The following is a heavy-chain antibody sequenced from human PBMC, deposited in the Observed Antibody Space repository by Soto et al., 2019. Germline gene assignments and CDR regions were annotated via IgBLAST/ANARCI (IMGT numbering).Heavy chain of an antibody. CDR3: TTSILPGYFRWSIFDY. V-gene: IGHV3-15*07. D-gene: IGHD3-9*01. CDR2: IKSKTDGGTT. CDR1: GFTFSNAW. Sequence: GGSLRLSCAASGFTFSNAWMNWVRQAPGKGLEWVARIKSKTDGGTTDYAAPVKGRFTISRDDSKNTLFLQMNSLKTEDTAVYYCTTSILPGYFRWSIFDYWGQGNLVTVSS. J-gene: IGHJ4*02.